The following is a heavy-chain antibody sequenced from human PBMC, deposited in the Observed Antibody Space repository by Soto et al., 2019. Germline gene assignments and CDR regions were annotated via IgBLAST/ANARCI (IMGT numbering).Heavy chain of an antibody. Sequence: QVQLQESGPGLVKPSETLSLTCTVSGGSISSYYWSWIRQPAGKGLEWIGRIYTSGSTNYNPSLKSRVIMSVDTSKNQFSMKLSYVTAAETAVYYCARDVAYDDILTGYYRGRWFDPWGQGTLVTVSS. CDR2: IYTSGST. V-gene: IGHV4-4*07. J-gene: IGHJ5*02. CDR3: ARDVAYDDILTGYYRGRWFDP. D-gene: IGHD3-9*01. CDR1: GGSISSYY.